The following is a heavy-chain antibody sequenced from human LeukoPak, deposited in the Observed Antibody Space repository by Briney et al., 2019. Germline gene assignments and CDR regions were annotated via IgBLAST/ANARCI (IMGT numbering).Heavy chain of an antibody. CDR2: ISGSGGST. CDR1: GFTFSSYA. D-gene: IGHD3-9*01. J-gene: IGHJ4*02. Sequence: GGSLRLSCAASGFTFSSYAMSWVRQAPGKGLEWVSAISGSGGSTYYADSVKGRFTISRDNSKNTLYLQMNSLRAEDTAVYYCARSKQNYNILTGYHPTIYLVYWGQGTLVTVSS. CDR3: ARSKQNYNILTGYHPTIYLVY. V-gene: IGHV3-23*01.